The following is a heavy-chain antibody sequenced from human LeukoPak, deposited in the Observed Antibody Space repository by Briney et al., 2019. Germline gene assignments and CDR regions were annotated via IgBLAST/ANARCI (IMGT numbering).Heavy chain of an antibody. CDR2: IIPIFGTA. J-gene: IGHJ4*02. V-gene: IGHV1-69*13. D-gene: IGHD3-16*01. CDR1: GGTFSSYA. Sequence: GASVKVSCKASGGTFSSYAISWVRQAPGQGLEWMGGIIPIFGTANYAQKFQGRVTITADESTSTAYMELSSLRSEDTAVYYCARERGWYEPGGYDYWGQGTLVTVSS. CDR3: ARERGWYEPGGYDY.